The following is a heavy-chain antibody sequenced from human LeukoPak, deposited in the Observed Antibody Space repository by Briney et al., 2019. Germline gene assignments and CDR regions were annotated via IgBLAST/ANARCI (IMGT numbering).Heavy chain of an antibody. D-gene: IGHD1-26*01. CDR1: GYTFTGHY. Sequence: ASVKVPCKASGYTFTGHYMHWVRQAPGQGLEWMGWINPNNGGTNYAQKFQGRVTMTRDTSISTAYMELSRLRSDDTAVYYCAGGYALYSGRYIDFDYWGQGTLVTVSS. CDR3: AGGYALYSGRYIDFDY. J-gene: IGHJ4*02. V-gene: IGHV1-2*02. CDR2: INPNNGGT.